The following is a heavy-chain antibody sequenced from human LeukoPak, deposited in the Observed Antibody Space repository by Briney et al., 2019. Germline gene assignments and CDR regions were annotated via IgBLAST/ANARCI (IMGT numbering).Heavy chain of an antibody. CDR2: IYYSGST. CDR3: AKSGGYGLIDY. CDR1: GGSISIYY. D-gene: IGHD1-26*01. V-gene: IGHV4-59*04. J-gene: IGHJ4*02. Sequence: SETLSLTCTVSGGSISIYYWGWIRQPPGKGLEWIGNIYYSGSTYYNESLESRVTISIDTSKNQFSLKLNSVTAADTAMYYCAKSGGYGLIDYWGQGTLVTVSS.